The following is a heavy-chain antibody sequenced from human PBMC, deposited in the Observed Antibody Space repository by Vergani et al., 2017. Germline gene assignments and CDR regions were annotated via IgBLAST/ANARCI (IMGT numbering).Heavy chain of an antibody. V-gene: IGHV1-58*01. D-gene: IGHD2-21*02. J-gene: IGHJ4*02. CDR2: IVVGSGNT. CDR1: GFTFTNSA. CDR3: AADQGGRAYCGGDCYSN. Sequence: QMQLVQSGPEVKKPGTSVKVSCKASGFTFTNSAVQWVRQARGQRLEWIGWIVVGSGNTNYAQQFQERVTISRDMSTGTVYLELSSLRSEASAVYYCAADQGGRAYCGGDCYSNWGQGTLVTVSS.